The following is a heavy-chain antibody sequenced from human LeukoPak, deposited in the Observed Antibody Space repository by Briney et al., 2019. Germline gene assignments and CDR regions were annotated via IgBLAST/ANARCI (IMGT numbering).Heavy chain of an antibody. V-gene: IGHV4-30-2*01. CDR3: ARGVTIFGVVIKGNYFDY. D-gene: IGHD3-3*01. CDR1: GGSISSGGYY. J-gene: IGHJ4*02. CDR2: IYHSGST. Sequence: PSETLSLTCTVSGGSISSGGYYWSWIRQHPGKGLEWIGYIYHSGSTYYNPSLKSRVTISVDRSKNQFSLKLSSVTAADTAVYYCARGVTIFGVVIKGNYFDYWGQGTLVTVSS.